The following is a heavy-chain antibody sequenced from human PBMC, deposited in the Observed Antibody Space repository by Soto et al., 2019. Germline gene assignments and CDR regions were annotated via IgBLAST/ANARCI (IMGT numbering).Heavy chain of an antibody. V-gene: IGHV3-15*01. D-gene: IGHD4-17*01. CDR1: AFTFINAW. CDR3: TTEERYGHYLKYYYGMDA. CDR2: IKSKTDGGTT. Sequence: GGSLRLSCAASAFTFINAWMTWVRQAPGKGLEWVGRIKSKTDGGTTVYAAPVKGRFTISRDDSKTTLYLQMNSLKTEDTAVYYCTTEERYGHYLKYYYGMDAWGQGTTVTVSS. J-gene: IGHJ6*02.